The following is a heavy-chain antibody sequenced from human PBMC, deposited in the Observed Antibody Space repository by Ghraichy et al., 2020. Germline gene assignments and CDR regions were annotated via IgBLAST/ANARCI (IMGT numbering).Heavy chain of an antibody. CDR2: ISSSGSTI. CDR3: ARDGYNLGELDS. J-gene: IGHJ4*02. V-gene: IGHV3-48*03. CDR1: GFTFSSYE. Sequence: LSLTCAAAGFTFSSYEMNWVRQAPGKGLEWVSYISSSGSTIYYADSVKGRFTISRDNAKKSPHLQMNSLRAEDTAVYYCARDGYNLGELDSWGQGTLVTVSS. D-gene: IGHD5-24*01.